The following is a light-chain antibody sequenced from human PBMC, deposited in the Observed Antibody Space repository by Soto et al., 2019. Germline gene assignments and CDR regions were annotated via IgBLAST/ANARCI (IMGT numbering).Light chain of an antibody. Sequence: VLTQYTDTLSLSTGERATLSCRASRTVDGNYLAWYHQKPGQAPRLLIHSASTRAPGIPDRFSASGAGTDFTLTISRLEPEDSAVYYCQQYSASPRTFGPGTNVDV. CDR1: RTVDGNY. V-gene: IGKV3-20*01. CDR3: QQYSASPRT. CDR2: SAS. J-gene: IGKJ3*01.